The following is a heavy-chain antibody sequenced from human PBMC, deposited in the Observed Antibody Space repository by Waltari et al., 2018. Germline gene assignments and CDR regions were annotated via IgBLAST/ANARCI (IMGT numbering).Heavy chain of an antibody. CDR2: ISNSGDMT. J-gene: IGHJ4*02. CDR1: GFSDYP. V-gene: IGHV3-23*04. CDR3: ASAPRPMVSAPFDY. D-gene: IGHD2-15*01. Sequence: EVQLVESGGGLVQPGGSRRLSGSGFGFSDYPLAWVRQAPGKGLEWVSGISNSGDMTSYADSVKGRFTISRDTSKNTLFLQMNGLRAEDTAIYYCASAPRPMVSAPFDYWGQGVLVTVSS.